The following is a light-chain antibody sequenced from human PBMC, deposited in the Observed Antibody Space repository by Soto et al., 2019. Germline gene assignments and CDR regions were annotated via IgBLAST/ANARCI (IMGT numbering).Light chain of an antibody. Sequence: IVMTQSPATLSVSPGERATLSCRASQSVSSSYLAWYQQKPGQAPRLLIYDASTRATGIPARFSGSGSGTEFTLTISSLQSEDFAVYYCQQYNNWLTWTFGQGTKVDIK. J-gene: IGKJ1*01. CDR1: QSVSSSY. CDR3: QQYNNWLTWT. CDR2: DAS. V-gene: IGKV3-15*01.